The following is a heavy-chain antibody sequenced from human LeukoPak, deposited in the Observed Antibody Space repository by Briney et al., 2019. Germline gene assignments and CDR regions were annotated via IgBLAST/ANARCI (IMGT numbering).Heavy chain of an antibody. D-gene: IGHD6-19*01. V-gene: IGHV4-34*01. CDR2: MYYSGTT. CDR3: ARVYRSGWVDF. Sequence: PSETLSLTCAVYGGSFSGYYWSWIRQPPGKGLEWIGSMYYSGTTYSSPSLKSRATISVDTSNNQFSLRLTSVTAADTAVYYCARVYRSGWVDFWGQGTLVTVSS. CDR1: GGSFSGYY. J-gene: IGHJ4*02.